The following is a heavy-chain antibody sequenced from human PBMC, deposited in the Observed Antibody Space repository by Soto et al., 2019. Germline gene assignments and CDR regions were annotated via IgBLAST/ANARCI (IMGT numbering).Heavy chain of an antibody. CDR2: ISYSGST. V-gene: IGHV4-39*01. D-gene: IGHD3-10*01. Sequence: QLQLQASGPGLVKPSETLSLTCTVSGASISSSSYYWGWIRQPPGKGLEWIGSISYSGSTYYNPSLKRRVTISVDTSKNQLSLKRRSVTAADTAVYYCARAWYGSIYYFDYWGQGTLVTVSS. J-gene: IGHJ4*02. CDR1: GASISSSSYY. CDR3: ARAWYGSIYYFDY.